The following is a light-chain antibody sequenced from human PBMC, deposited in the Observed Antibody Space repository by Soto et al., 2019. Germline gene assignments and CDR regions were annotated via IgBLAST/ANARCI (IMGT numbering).Light chain of an antibody. CDR1: SSNIGAGYD. Sequence: QSVLTQPPSVSGAPGQRVTISCTGSSSNIGAGYDVHWYQQLPGTAPKLLIYGTSNRPSGVPDRFSGSKSGTSASLAITGLQAEDEADYYCQSYDSSLSGYVFGTGTTLTVL. CDR3: QSYDSSLSGYV. V-gene: IGLV1-40*01. CDR2: GTS. J-gene: IGLJ1*01.